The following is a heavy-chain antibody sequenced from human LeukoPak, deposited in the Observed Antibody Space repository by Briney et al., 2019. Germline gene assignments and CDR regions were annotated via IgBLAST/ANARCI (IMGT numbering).Heavy chain of an antibody. CDR1: GYTFTSYG. CDR2: ISACNGNT. V-gene: IGHV1-18*01. Sequence: GASVKVSCKASGYTFTSYGISWVRQAPGQGLEWMGWISACNGNTNYAQKLQGRVTMTTDTSTSTAYMELRSLRSDDTAVYYCARSFWSGYYYYYYMDVWGKGTTVTVSS. J-gene: IGHJ6*03. D-gene: IGHD3-3*01. CDR3: ARSFWSGYYYYYYMDV.